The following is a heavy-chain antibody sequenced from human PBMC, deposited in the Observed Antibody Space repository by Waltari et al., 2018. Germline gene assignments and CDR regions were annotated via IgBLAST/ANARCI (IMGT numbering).Heavy chain of an antibody. Sequence: QVTLKESGPVLVKPTETLTLTCTVSGFSLSNARMGVSWIRQPPGKALEWLAHIFSNDEKSYSTSLKSRLTISKDTSKSQVVLTMTNMDPVDTATYYCARPLHLRGYSGYGDYYMDVWGKGTTVTVSS. CDR1: GFSLSNARMG. D-gene: IGHD5-12*01. CDR3: ARPLHLRGYSGYGDYYMDV. CDR2: IFSNDEK. V-gene: IGHV2-26*01. J-gene: IGHJ6*03.